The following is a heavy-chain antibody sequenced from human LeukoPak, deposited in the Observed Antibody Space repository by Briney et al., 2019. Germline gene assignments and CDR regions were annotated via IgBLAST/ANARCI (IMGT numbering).Heavy chain of an antibody. J-gene: IGHJ4*02. CDR3: ARATRFRPLKGLDY. D-gene: IGHD3-10*01. V-gene: IGHV4-39*07. CDR1: GGSISSSSYY. CDR2: IYYSGST. Sequence: PSETLSLTCAVSGGSISSSSYYWGWIRQPPGKGLEWIGSIYYSGSTYYNPSLKSRVTISVDTSKNQFSLKLSSVTAADTAVYYCARATRFRPLKGLDYWGQGTLVTVSS.